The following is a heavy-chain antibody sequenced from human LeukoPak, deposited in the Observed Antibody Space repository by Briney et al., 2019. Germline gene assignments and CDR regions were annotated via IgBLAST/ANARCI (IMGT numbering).Heavy chain of an antibody. CDR1: GFTFSNAW. CDR2: ISGSGHDI. CDR3: AKATGYLL. D-gene: IGHD1-14*01. J-gene: IGHJ4*02. V-gene: IGHV3-11*05. Sequence: KPGGSLRLSCAASGFTFSNAWMSWVRQAPGKGVEWVAYISGSGHDINYSDSVKGRFSISRDNAENTLYLQMNSLRADDTAVYYCAKATGYLLWGQGTLVTVSS.